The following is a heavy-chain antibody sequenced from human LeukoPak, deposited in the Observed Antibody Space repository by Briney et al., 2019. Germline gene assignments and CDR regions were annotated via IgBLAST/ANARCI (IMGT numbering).Heavy chain of an antibody. D-gene: IGHD3-22*01. CDR2: INPNSGGT. J-gene: IGHJ6*02. V-gene: IGHV1-2*04. Sequence: ASVKVSCKASGYTFTRYYMHWVRQAPGQGLEWMGWINPNSGGTNYAQKFQGWVTMTRDTSISTAYMELSRLRSDDTAVYYCAREWGYDSSGYYYYGMDVWGQGTTVTVSS. CDR3: AREWGYDSSGYYYYGMDV. CDR1: GYTFTRYY.